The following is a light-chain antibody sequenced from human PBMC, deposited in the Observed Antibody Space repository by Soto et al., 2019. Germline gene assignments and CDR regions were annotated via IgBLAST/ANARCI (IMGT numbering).Light chain of an antibody. CDR3: SSYTITSTYV. J-gene: IGLJ1*01. CDR1: SSDVGSCDY. Sequence: QSVLIQPPSVSGSPGQSVTISCTGTSSDVGSCDYVSWYQQHPGTVPRPMICNVNTRPSGVSNRFSGSKSGNTASLTISGLQAEDEADYYCSSYTITSTYVFGTGTKVTVL. V-gene: IGLV2-14*01. CDR2: NVN.